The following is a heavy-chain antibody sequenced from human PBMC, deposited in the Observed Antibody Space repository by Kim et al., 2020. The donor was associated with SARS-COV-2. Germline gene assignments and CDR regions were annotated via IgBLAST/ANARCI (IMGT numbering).Heavy chain of an antibody. J-gene: IGHJ4*02. V-gene: IGHV1-3*01. CDR2: GNGDS. D-gene: IGHD1-26*01. Sequence: GNGDSKDSQKFQGRVTLTSDTSASAAYMELSSLGSEDTAVYYCARSRSLDYWGQGTLVTVSS. CDR3: ARSRSLDY.